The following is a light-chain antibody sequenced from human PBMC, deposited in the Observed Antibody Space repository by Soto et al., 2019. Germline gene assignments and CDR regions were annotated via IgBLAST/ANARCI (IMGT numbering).Light chain of an antibody. J-gene: IGKJ1*01. CDR2: GAS. Sequence: IVTTQTAAIPSGYPGGRAILSSRASQSISDTLAWYQQKPGQAPRLLIHGASTRAPGFPARFSGSGSGTDFTLTISSLQSEDFAVYYCQQYDNWPWTFGQGTKVAI. CDR1: QSISDT. CDR3: QQYDNWPWT. V-gene: IGKV3-15*01.